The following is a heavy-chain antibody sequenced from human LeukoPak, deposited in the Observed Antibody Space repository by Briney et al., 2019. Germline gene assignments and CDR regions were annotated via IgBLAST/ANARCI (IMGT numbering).Heavy chain of an antibody. CDR2: INPSGDTT. CDR1: GHTFTSYH. V-gene: IGHV1-46*01. D-gene: IGHD6-13*01. J-gene: IGHJ4*02. CDR3: ARSPRSIAAAGPLDY. Sequence: ASVKVSCKASGHTFTSYHMHWVRQAPGQGLEWMGIINPSGDTTSYAQKFQGRVTMTRDTSTSTVYMDLSSLRSEDTAVYYCARSPRSIAAAGPLDYWGQGTLVTVSS.